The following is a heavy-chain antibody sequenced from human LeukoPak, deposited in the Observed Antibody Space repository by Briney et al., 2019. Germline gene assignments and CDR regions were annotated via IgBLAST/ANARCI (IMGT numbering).Heavy chain of an antibody. J-gene: IGHJ4*02. D-gene: IGHD3-22*01. CDR2: SAYNGNT. V-gene: IGHV1-18*01. CDR3: ARDYDSSGYYQTNIDY. Sequence: SAYNGNTNYAQKLQGRVTMTTDTSTSTAYMELRSPRSDDTAVYYCARDYDSSGYYQTNIDYWGQGTLVTVSS.